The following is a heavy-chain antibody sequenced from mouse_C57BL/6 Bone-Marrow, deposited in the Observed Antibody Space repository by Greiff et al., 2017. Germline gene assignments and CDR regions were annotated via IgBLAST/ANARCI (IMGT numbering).Heavy chain of an antibody. CDR3: AKEEYAWLDY. D-gene: IGHD5-1*01. V-gene: IGHV2-5*01. CDR2: LWRGGST. Sequence: QVQLKQSGPGLVQPSQSLSITCTVSGFSLTSYGVHWVRQSPGKGLAWLGVLWRGGSTDYNAAFMSRLSLSQVNSQSHVFFKMNSLQADDTAIYYCAKEEYAWLDYWGQGTLVTVSA. CDR1: GFSLTSYG. J-gene: IGHJ3*01.